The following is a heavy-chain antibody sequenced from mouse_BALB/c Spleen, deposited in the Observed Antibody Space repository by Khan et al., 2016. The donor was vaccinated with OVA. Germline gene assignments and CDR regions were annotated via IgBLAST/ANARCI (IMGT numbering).Heavy chain of an antibody. D-gene: IGHD1-2*01. CDR2: ISYSGST. V-gene: IGHV3-1*02. J-gene: IGHJ2*01. CDR3: ARTARIKY. CDR1: GYSFTSCYG. Sequence: VELLESGPGLVKPSPSLSLSCTATGYSFTSCYGCNWNRQFPGNKLEWMGYISYSGSTNYNPSLKSRTSITRDTSKNPFFMQLNSVTTEDTATYYCARTARIKYWGQGTTLTVSS.